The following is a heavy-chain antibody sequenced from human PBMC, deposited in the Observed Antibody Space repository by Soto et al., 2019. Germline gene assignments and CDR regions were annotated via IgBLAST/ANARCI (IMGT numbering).Heavy chain of an antibody. Sequence: SETLSLTCTVSGGSISSYYWSWIRQPPGKGLEWIGYIYYSGSTNYNPSLKSRVTISVDTSKNQFSLKLSSVTAADTALYYCARAPRGNYGYPSYFDYWGQGTLVT. CDR1: GGSISSYY. CDR3: ARAPRGNYGYPSYFDY. V-gene: IGHV4-59*01. D-gene: IGHD3-10*01. CDR2: IYYSGST. J-gene: IGHJ4*02.